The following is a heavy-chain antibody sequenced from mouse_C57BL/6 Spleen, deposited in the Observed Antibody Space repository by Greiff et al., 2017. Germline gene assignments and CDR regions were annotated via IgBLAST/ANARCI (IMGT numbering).Heavy chain of an antibody. V-gene: IGHV5-17*01. J-gene: IGHJ1*03. CDR3: ARHTGTYYWYFDV. D-gene: IGHD4-1*01. CDR1: GFTFSDYG. Sequence: DVKLVESGGGLVKPGGSLKLSCAASGFTFSDYGMHWVRQAPEKGLEWVAYISSGSSTIYYADTVKGRFTISRDNAKNTLFLQMTSLRSEDTAMYYCARHTGTYYWYFDVWGTGTTVTVSS. CDR2: ISSGSSTI.